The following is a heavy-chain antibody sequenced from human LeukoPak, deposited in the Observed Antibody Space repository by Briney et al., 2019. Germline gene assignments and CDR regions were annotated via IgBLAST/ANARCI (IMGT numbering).Heavy chain of an antibody. D-gene: IGHD3-10*01. CDR2: ISGYNGNK. J-gene: IGHJ4*02. Sequence: GASVKVSCKTSGYTFSDYGINWVRQAPGQGLEWMGWISGYNGNKNYAQNLQGRVTMTIDTSTSTAYMQLRSLRSDDTSVYFCARDIVPRRVTFGEPSFDFWGQGTRVTVSA. CDR3: ARDIVPRRVTFGEPSFDF. CDR1: GYTFSDYG. V-gene: IGHV1-18*01.